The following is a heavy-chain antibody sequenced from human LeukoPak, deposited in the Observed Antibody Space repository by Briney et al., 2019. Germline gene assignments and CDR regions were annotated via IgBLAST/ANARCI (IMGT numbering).Heavy chain of an antibody. J-gene: IGHJ6*02. CDR1: GFTFSSYA. CDR3: ARDRSIVVDTTCGMDV. Sequence: PGGSLRLSCAASGFTFSSYAMHWVRQAPGKGLEWVAVISYDGSNKYYADSVKGRFTISRDNSKNTLYLQMNSLRAEDTAVYYCARDRSIVVDTTCGMDVWGQGTTVTVSS. CDR2: ISYDGSNK. D-gene: IGHD2-15*01. V-gene: IGHV3-30-3*01.